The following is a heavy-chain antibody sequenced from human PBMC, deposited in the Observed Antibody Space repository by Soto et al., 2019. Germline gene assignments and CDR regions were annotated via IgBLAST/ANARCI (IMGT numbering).Heavy chain of an antibody. Sequence: GGSLRLSCAASGFPFNNYAMTWVRQAPGVGLEWVSTISGSGATTYYTDSVKGRFTISRDNSKHTLSLQMNSLRADDTAMYYCAKGDCSGGSCYRGFDSWGQGALVTVSS. CDR3: AKGDCSGGSCYRGFDS. V-gene: IGHV3-23*01. D-gene: IGHD2-15*01. CDR1: GFPFNNYA. J-gene: IGHJ4*02. CDR2: ISGSGATT.